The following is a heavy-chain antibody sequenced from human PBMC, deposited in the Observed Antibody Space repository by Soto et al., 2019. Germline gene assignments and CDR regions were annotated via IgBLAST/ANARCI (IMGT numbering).Heavy chain of an antibody. CDR3: ARRVRTRVRGVPYFDY. V-gene: IGHV4-39*01. CDR1: GGSISSSSYY. Sequence: QLQLQESGPGLVKPSETLSLTCTVSGGSISSSSYYWGWIRQPPGKGLEWIGSIYYSGSTYYNPSRKSRVTISVDTSKNQFSLKLSSVTAADTAVYYCARRVRTRVRGVPYFDYWGQGTLVTVSS. D-gene: IGHD3-10*01. CDR2: IYYSGST. J-gene: IGHJ4*02.